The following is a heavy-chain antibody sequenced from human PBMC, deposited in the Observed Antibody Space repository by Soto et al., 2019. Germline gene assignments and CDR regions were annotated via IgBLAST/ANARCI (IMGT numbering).Heavy chain of an antibody. CDR1: GFTFSSYA. V-gene: IGHV3-30-3*01. D-gene: IGHD4-4*01. CDR3: AKDPNSNPPNY. CDR2: ISYDGSNK. Sequence: GGSLRLSCAASGFTFSSYAMHWVRQAPGKGLEWVAVISYDGSNKYYADSVKGRFTISRDNSKNTLYLQMNSLRAGDTAVYYCAKDPNSNPPNYWGQGTLVTVSS. J-gene: IGHJ4*02.